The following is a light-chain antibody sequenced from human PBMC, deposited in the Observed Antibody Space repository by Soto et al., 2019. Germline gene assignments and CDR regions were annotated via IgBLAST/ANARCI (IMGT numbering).Light chain of an antibody. V-gene: IGLV2-14*01. CDR3: SPYTTSSTLGV. CDR2: GVT. Sequence: QSALTQPASVSGSPGQSITISCTGTSSDVGTYNFVSWYQQPPGKAPKLMIYGVTNRPSGVSNRFSGSKSGNTASLTISGLQAEDEAEYYCSPYTTSSTLGVFGTGTKLTVL. J-gene: IGLJ1*01. CDR1: SSDVGTYNF.